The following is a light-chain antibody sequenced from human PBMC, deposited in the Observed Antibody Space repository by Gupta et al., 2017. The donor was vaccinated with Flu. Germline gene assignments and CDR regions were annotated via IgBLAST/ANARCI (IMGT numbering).Light chain of an antibody. CDR2: NVN. CDR3: GSWDDSINAVV. J-gene: IGLJ2*01. Sequence: SMSNVGRNHFTRYQQHPGTAPKLLIYNVNKRPAGVPDRFSGSKSGTSASLAISGLQAEDEADYYCGSWDDSINAVVFGGGTKLTVL. V-gene: IGLV1-44*01. CDR1: MSNVGRNH.